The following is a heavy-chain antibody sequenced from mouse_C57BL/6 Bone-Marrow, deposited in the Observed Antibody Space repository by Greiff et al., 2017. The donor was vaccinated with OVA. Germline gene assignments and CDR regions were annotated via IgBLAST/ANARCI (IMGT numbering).Heavy chain of an antibody. CDR1: GYTFTSYW. CDR3: ARWSRRTMDY. V-gene: IGHV1-50*01. Sequence: QVQLQQPGAELVKPGASVKLSCKASGYTFTSYWMQWVKQRPGQGLEWIGEIDPSDSYTNYNQKFKGKATLTVDTSSSTAYMQLSSLTSEDSAVYYCARWSRRTMDYWGQGTAVTVSA. CDR2: IDPSDSYT. J-gene: IGHJ4*01.